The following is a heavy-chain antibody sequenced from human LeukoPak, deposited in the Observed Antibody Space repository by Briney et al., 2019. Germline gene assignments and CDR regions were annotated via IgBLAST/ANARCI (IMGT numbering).Heavy chain of an antibody. CDR1: GYSFTSYW. D-gene: IGHD3-10*01. CDR2: IGPSDSYT. V-gene: IGHV5-10-1*01. J-gene: IGHJ4*02. CDR3: ARHDFGEFHFDY. Sequence: GESLKISCKGSGYSFTSYWISWVRQMPGKGLEWMGRIGPSDSYTKYSPSFQGHVTISADKSINTAYLQWSSLKASDTAMYYCARHDFGEFHFDYWGQGTLVTVSS.